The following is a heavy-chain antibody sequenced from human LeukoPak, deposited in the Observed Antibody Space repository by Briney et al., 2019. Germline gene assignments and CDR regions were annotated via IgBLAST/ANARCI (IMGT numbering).Heavy chain of an antibody. CDR1: GFTFSSYA. CDR2: ISYDGSNK. V-gene: IGHV3-30-3*01. CDR3: AREVAPTYNWFDP. Sequence: GRSLRLSCAASGFTFSSYAMHWVRQAPGKGLEWVAVISYDGSNKYYADSVKGRFTISRDNSKNTLYLQMNSLRAEDTAVYYCAREVAPTYNWFDPWGQGTLVTVSS. J-gene: IGHJ5*02.